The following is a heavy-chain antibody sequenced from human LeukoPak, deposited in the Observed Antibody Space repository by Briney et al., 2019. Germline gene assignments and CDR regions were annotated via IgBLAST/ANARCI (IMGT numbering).Heavy chain of an antibody. CDR2: INPSGGST. CDR1: GYTFTSYY. CDR3: ARDLHRPGMATIPLDY. V-gene: IGHV1-46*01. D-gene: IGHD5-24*01. Sequence: ASVKVSCKASGYTFTSYYMHWVRQAPGQGLEWMGIINPSGGSTSYAQKFQGRVTMTRDMSTSTVYMELSSLRSEDTAVYYCARDLHRPGMATIPLDYWGQGTLVTVSS. J-gene: IGHJ4*02.